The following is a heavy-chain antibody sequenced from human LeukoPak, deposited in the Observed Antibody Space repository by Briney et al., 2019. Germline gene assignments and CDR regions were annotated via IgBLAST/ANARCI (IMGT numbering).Heavy chain of an antibody. CDR3: ARAGRGDYIGLHYYYFMDV. CDR1: GFTFASYW. Sequence: PGGSLRLSCAASGFTFASYWMSWVRQAPGKGLEWVANIKQDESEKYYVDSVKGRFTISRDNAKNSLYLQMNSLRVEDTAVYYCARAGRGDYIGLHYYYFMDVWGKGTTVTVSS. J-gene: IGHJ6*03. V-gene: IGHV3-7*01. D-gene: IGHD4-17*01. CDR2: IKQDESEK.